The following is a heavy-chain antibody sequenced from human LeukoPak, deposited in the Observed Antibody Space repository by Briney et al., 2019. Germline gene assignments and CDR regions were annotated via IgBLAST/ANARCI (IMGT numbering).Heavy chain of an antibody. CDR2: ISPYNSNT. CDR1: GYTFTSYG. D-gene: IGHD1-26*01. J-gene: IGHJ4*02. Sequence: ASVKVSCKASGYTFTSYGISWVRQAPGQGLEWMGWISPYNSNTYYAQNLQGRVTMTTDTSTSTAYMDLRSLRSDDTAVYYCARDTGSSPGDYWGQGTLVTVSS. CDR3: ARDTGSSPGDY. V-gene: IGHV1-18*01.